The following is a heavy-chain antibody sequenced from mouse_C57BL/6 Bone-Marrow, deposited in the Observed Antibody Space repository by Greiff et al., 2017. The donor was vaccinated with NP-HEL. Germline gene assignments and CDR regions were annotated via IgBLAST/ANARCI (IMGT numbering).Heavy chain of an antibody. D-gene: IGHD2-3*01. Sequence: LQESGAELARPGASVKLSCKASGYTFTSYGISWVKQRTGQGLEWIGEIYPRSGNTYYNEKFKGKATLTADKSSSTAYMELRSLTSEDSAVYFCARREHDPWFAYWGQGTLVTVSA. V-gene: IGHV1-81*01. CDR1: GYTFTSYG. CDR3: ARREHDPWFAY. J-gene: IGHJ3*01. CDR2: IYPRSGNT.